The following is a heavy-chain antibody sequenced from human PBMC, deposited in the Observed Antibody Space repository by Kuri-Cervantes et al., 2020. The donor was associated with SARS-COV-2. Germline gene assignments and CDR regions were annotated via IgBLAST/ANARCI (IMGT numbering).Heavy chain of an antibody. CDR3: ARGFAYPYSSSPPFDY. CDR1: GFTFSSYE. V-gene: IGHV3-48*03. D-gene: IGHD6-6*01. J-gene: IGHJ4*02. CDR2: ISRSGSTI. Sequence: GESLKISCAASGFTFSSYEMNWVRQAPGKGLEWVSYISRSGSTIYYADSVKGRFTISRDNAKNSLYLQMNSLRAEDTAVYYCARGFAYPYSSSPPFDYWGQGTLVTVSS.